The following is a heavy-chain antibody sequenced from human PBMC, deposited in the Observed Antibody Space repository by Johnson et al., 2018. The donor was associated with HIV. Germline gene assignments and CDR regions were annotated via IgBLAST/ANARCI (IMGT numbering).Heavy chain of an antibody. Sequence: VQLVESGGGVVQPGGSLRLSCAASGFTFSSYDMHWVRQATGKGLEWVSAIGTAGDTYYPGSVKGRFTISRENAKNSLYLQMNSLRAGDTAVYYCARAGPSDAFDIWGQGTMVTVSS. CDR3: ARAGPSDAFDI. CDR2: IGTAGDT. CDR1: GFTFSSYD. J-gene: IGHJ3*02. V-gene: IGHV3-13*01.